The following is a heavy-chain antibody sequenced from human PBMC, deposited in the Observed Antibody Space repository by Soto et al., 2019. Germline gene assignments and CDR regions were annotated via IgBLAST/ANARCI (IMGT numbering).Heavy chain of an antibody. D-gene: IGHD1-26*01. Sequence: GESLKISCKGSGYSFTSYWISWVRQMPGKGLEWMGRIDPSDSYTNYSPSFQGHVTISADKSISTAYLQWSSLKASDTAMYYCARRWAGRSYGFYYGMDVWGQGTTVTVSS. V-gene: IGHV5-10-1*01. CDR2: IDPSDSYT. J-gene: IGHJ6*02. CDR1: GYSFTSYW. CDR3: ARRWAGRSYGFYYGMDV.